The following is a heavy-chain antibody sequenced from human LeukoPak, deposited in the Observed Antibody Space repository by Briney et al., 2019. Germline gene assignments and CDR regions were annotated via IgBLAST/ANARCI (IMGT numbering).Heavy chain of an antibody. CDR1: GFTFSSYT. J-gene: IGHJ4*02. CDR3: AKDVGKWESLHFFDY. V-gene: IGHV3-23*01. D-gene: IGHD1-26*01. CDR2: ISGRGEST. Sequence: TGGSLRLSCAASGFTFSSYTMSWVRQAPGEGLEWLSAISGRGESTFYAPSVKGRFAISRDNSDNTLYLQMSSLRVDDTAVYFCAKDVGKWESLHFFDYWGQGILVAVSS.